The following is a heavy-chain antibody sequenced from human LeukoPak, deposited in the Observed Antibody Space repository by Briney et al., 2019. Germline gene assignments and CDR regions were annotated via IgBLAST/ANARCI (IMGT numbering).Heavy chain of an antibody. D-gene: IGHD6-6*01. V-gene: IGHV4-34*01. CDR2: ISHSGST. CDR3: ARAKYSSSGFNLDY. J-gene: IGHJ4*02. Sequence: SETLSLTCAVYGGSFSGYYWSWIRQPPGKGLEWIGEISHSGSTNYNPSLKSRVTISVDTSKNQFSLKLSSVTAAGTAVYYCARAKYSSSGFNLDYWGQGTLVTVSS. CDR1: GGSFSGYY.